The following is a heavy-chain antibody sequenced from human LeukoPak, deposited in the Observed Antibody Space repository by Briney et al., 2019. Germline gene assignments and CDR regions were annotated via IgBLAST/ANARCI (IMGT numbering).Heavy chain of an antibody. CDR3: ARAYSYGLHRFDY. CDR2: IYYSGST. Sequence: PSQTLSLTCTVSGGSISSGGYYWSWIRQHPGQGLEWIGYIYYSGSTYYNPSLKSRVTISVDTSKNQFSLKLSSVTAADTAVYYCARAYSYGLHRFDYWGQGTLVTVSS. CDR1: GGSISSGGYY. V-gene: IGHV4-31*03. J-gene: IGHJ4*02. D-gene: IGHD5-18*01.